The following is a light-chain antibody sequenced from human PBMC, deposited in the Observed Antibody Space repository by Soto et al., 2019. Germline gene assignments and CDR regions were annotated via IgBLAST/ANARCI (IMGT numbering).Light chain of an antibody. V-gene: IGLV2-14*01. CDR1: SSDVGGYDF. CDR3: SSYTSSHTRV. Sequence: QLVLTQPASVSGSPGQSITISCTGTSSDVGGYDFVSWYQHHPGKAPKLMIYDVNNRPSGLSDRFSGSKSGNTASLTISGLQTEDEADYYCSSYTSSHTRVFGTGTKLTVL. J-gene: IGLJ1*01. CDR2: DVN.